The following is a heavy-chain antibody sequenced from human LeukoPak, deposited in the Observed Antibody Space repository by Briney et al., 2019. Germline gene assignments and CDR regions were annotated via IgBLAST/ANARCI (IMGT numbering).Heavy chain of an antibody. Sequence: SVKVSCKASGFTFTSSAMQWVRQARGQRLEWIGWIVVGSGNTNYAQKFQERVTITRDMSTSTAYMELSSLGSEDTAVYYCAAGPYYDSSGYYYQTRYYYYMDVWGKGTTVTVSS. D-gene: IGHD3-22*01. V-gene: IGHV1-58*02. J-gene: IGHJ6*03. CDR1: GFTFTSSA. CDR2: IVVGSGNT. CDR3: AAGPYYDSSGYYYQTRYYYYMDV.